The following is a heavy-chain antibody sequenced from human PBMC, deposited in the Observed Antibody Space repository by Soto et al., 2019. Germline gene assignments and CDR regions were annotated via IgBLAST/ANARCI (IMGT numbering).Heavy chain of an antibody. Sequence: ASVKVSCKASGYTFTGYYMHWVRQAPGQGLEWMGWINPNSGDTNYAQKFQGWVTMTRDTSISTAYMELSRLRSDDTAVYYCARCIAAAGTNYYYGMDVWGQGTTVTVSS. CDR2: INPNSGDT. CDR1: GYTFTGYY. J-gene: IGHJ6*02. CDR3: ARCIAAAGTNYYYGMDV. V-gene: IGHV1-2*04. D-gene: IGHD6-13*01.